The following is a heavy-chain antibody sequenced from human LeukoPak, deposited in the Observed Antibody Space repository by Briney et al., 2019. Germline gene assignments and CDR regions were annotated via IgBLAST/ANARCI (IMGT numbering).Heavy chain of an antibody. CDR3: AVQSILRGLLSSNWFDP. J-gene: IGHJ5*02. CDR1: RYTFTADY. V-gene: IGHV1-2*02. Sequence: ASVRVSSMPPRYTFTADYMHSGRQAPGQGRERMGWINPNSGGTNTTQKLQGRVTTTTDTSPSTAYMDMSRLRSDDTAVYCCAVQSILRGLLSSNWFDPWGQGTLVSVSS. CDR2: INPNSGGT. D-gene: IGHD5-18*01.